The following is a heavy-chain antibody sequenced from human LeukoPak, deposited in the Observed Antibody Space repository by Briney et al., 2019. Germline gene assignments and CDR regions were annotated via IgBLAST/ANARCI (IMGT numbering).Heavy chain of an antibody. CDR1: GGSFSGYY. CDR2: INHSGST. V-gene: IGHV4-34*01. CDR3: ARGSRDTAMEY. Sequence: NPSETLSLTCAVYGGSFSGYYWSWIRQPPGKGLEWIGEINHSGSTNYNPSLKSRVTISVDTSKNQFSLKLSSVTAADTAVYYCARGSRDTAMEYWGQGTLVTVSS. J-gene: IGHJ4*02. D-gene: IGHD5-18*01.